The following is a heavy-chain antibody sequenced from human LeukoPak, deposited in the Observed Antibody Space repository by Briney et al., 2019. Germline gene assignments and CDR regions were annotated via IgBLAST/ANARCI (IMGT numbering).Heavy chain of an antibody. Sequence: GGSLRLSGSASRFTFSSYAMHWVRQAPGKGLEYVSAISSNGGSTYYADSVKGRFTISRDNSKNTLYLQMSSLRAEDTAVYYCVKVKYCSGGSCYGSYGMDVWGKGTTVTVSS. V-gene: IGHV3-64D*06. CDR2: ISSNGGST. CDR1: RFTFSSYA. CDR3: VKVKYCSGGSCYGSYGMDV. D-gene: IGHD2-15*01. J-gene: IGHJ6*04.